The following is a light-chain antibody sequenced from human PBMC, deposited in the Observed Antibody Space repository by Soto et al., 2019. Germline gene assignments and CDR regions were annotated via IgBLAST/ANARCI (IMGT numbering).Light chain of an antibody. CDR1: QSVSSY. V-gene: IGKV3-11*01. CDR3: QQRSNWPPEYT. CDR2: DAS. Sequence: DIVLTQSPATLSLSPGERATLSCRASQSVSSYLAWYQQKPGKAPKLLIYDASNRPTGIPARFSGSGSGTDFTLPISNLEPEDFAVYYCQQRSNWPPEYTFGQGTKLEIK. J-gene: IGKJ2*01.